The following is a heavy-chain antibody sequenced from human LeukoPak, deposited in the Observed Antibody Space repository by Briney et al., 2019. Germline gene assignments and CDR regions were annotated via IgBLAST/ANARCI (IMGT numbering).Heavy chain of an antibody. CDR2: INHSGST. V-gene: IGHV4-34*01. Sequence: KPSETLSLTCAVYGGSFSGYYWSWIRQPPGKGLEWIGEINHSGSTNYNPSLKSRVTISVDTSKNQFSLKLSSVTAADTAVYYCARWEGGSYYDFDYRGQGTLVTVSS. CDR3: ARWEGGSYYDFDY. D-gene: IGHD1-26*01. J-gene: IGHJ4*02. CDR1: GGSFSGYY.